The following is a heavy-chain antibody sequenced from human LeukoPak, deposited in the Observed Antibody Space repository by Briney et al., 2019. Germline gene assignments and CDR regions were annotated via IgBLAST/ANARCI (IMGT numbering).Heavy chain of an antibody. V-gene: IGHV3-30-3*01. Sequence: GRSLRLSCAASGFTFSSYAMHWVRQAPGKGLECVAVISYDGSNKYYADSVKGRFTISRDNSKNTLYLQMNSLRAEDTAVYYCARRTTVTTTGDYWGQGTLVTVSS. CDR2: ISYDGSNK. J-gene: IGHJ4*02. D-gene: IGHD4-17*01. CDR1: GFTFSSYA. CDR3: ARRTTVTTTGDY.